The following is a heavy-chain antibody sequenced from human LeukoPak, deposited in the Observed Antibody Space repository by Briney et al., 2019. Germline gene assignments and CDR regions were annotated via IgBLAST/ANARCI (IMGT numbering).Heavy chain of an antibody. V-gene: IGHV4-39*07. D-gene: IGHD5-24*01. CDR1: GGSISSSSYY. J-gene: IGHJ5*02. Sequence: SETLSLTCTVSGGSISSSSYYWGWIRQPPGKGLEWIGSIYYSGSTYYNPSLKSRVTISVDTSKNQFSLKLSSVTAADTAVYYCASKPLEMATTSNNWFDPWGQGTLVTVSS. CDR2: IYYSGST. CDR3: ASKPLEMATTSNNWFDP.